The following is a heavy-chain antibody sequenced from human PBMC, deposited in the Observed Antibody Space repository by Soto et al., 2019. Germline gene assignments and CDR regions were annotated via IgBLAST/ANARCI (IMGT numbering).Heavy chain of an antibody. CDR3: VRKYPGTRPFDY. V-gene: IGHV3-23*01. CDR1: GFTFNSYA. J-gene: IGHJ4*01. CDR2: IGTDGNT. D-gene: IGHD2-2*01. Sequence: GGSLRLSCAASGFTFNSYAMNWVRQAPGKGLAWVSAIGTDGNTYYAXSVKGRFTISRDNSRTTLYLQMNSLRVEDTALYYCVRKYPGTRPFDYWGQGTLVTVS.